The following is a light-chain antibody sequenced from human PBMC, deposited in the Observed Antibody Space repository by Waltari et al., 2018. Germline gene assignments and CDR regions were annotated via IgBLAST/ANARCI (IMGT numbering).Light chain of an antibody. J-gene: IGLJ2*01. Sequence: QSALTQPASVSGSPGQSITISCTGTSRDVGGYTYVSWYQQHPGKAPKLMIYEVSNRPSGVSNRFSGSKSGNTASLTISGLQAEDEADYYCSSYTSSSTFVVFGGGTKLTVL. CDR3: SSYTSSSTFVV. CDR2: EVS. V-gene: IGLV2-14*01. CDR1: SRDVGGYTY.